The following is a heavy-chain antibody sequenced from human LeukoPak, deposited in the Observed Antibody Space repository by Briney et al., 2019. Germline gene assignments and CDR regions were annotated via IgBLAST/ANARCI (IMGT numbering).Heavy chain of an antibody. V-gene: IGHV4-59*11. Sequence: SETLSLTCTVSGGSMSGHYWSWIRQPPGKGLEWIGYIYHSGSTNYNPPLKSRVTISVDTSKNQFSLKLRSVTAADTAVYYCARAYYDFWSSDYWGQGTLVTVSS. CDR3: ARAYYDFWSSDY. CDR2: IYHSGST. J-gene: IGHJ4*02. CDR1: GGSMSGHY. D-gene: IGHD3-3*01.